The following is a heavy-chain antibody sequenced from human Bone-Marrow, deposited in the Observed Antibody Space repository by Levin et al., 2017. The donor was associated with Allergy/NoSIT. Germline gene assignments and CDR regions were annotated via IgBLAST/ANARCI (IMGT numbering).Heavy chain of an antibody. Sequence: GGSLRLSCAASGFTFTNYAMSWVRQAPGKGLQWVSAISDSGGSTYYADSVKGRFTISRDNSKNTLSLQMNSLRAEDTAVYYCVKESRELNFENWGQGTLVTVSS. J-gene: IGHJ4*02. V-gene: IGHV3-23*01. CDR3: VKESRELNFEN. CDR2: ISDSGGST. CDR1: GFTFTNYA. D-gene: IGHD1-26*01.